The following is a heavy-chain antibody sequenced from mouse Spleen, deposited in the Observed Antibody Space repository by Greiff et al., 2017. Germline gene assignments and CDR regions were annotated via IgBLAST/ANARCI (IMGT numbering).Heavy chain of an antibody. D-gene: IGHD2-3*01. J-gene: IGHJ4*01. V-gene: IGHV1-18*01. CDR3: ARGDGYYDMDY. CDR1: GYTFTDYN. CDR2: INPNNGGT. Sequence: EVQLQQSGPELVKPGASVKIPCKASGYTFTDYNMDWVKQSPGKSLEWIGDINPNNGGTIYNQKFKGKATLTVDKSSSTVYLELSRLTSDDSAVYYCARGDGYYDMDYWGQGTSVTVSS.